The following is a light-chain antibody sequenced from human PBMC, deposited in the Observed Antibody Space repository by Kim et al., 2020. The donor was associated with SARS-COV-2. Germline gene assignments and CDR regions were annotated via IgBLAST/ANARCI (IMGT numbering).Light chain of an antibody. Sequence: IQMTQSPSSLSASVGDRVTITCRASQDIRNGLGWYQHKPGKAPNLLIYDASTLQSGAPSRFSGSASGTNFTLTISSLQPEDFATYYCLQDYMYSWTFGQGTKVDIK. CDR1: QDIRNG. CDR2: DAS. J-gene: IGKJ1*01. V-gene: IGKV1-6*01. CDR3: LQDYMYSWT.